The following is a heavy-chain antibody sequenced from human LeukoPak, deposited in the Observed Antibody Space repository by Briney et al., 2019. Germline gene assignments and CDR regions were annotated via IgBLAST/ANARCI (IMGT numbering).Heavy chain of an antibody. D-gene: IGHD2-15*01. CDR1: GFTFCSDV. J-gene: IGHJ4*02. V-gene: IGHV3-23*01. CDR2: ITSGGST. Sequence: AGSLRHSCAPSGFTFCSDVMSSARHALAKGLEWVSSITSGGSTYYADSVKGRFTISRDYSKNTLYLQMNSLRAEDTVVYFCAKEFVGWCQGTLVTVSS. CDR3: AKEFVG.